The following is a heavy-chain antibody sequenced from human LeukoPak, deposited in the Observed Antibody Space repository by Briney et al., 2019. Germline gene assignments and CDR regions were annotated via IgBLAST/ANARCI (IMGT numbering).Heavy chain of an antibody. Sequence: ASVKVSCKASGYTFTSYAMNWVRQAPGQGLGWMGWINTNTGNPTYAQGFTGRFVFSLDTSVSTAYLQISSLKAEDTAVYYCAIPGWYSSSWYGWFDPWGQGTLVAVSS. J-gene: IGHJ5*02. CDR3: AIPGWYSSSWYGWFDP. V-gene: IGHV7-4-1*02. D-gene: IGHD6-13*01. CDR2: INTNTGNP. CDR1: GYTFTSYA.